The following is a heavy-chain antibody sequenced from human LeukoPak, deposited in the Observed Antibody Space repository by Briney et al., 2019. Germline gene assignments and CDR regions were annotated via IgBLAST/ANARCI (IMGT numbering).Heavy chain of an antibody. CDR3: ARGSYGDRRFNWFDP. J-gene: IGHJ5*02. CDR2: IIPIFGTA. V-gene: IGHV1-69*05. Sequence: VASVKVSCKASGGTFSSYAISWVRQAPGQGLEWMGGIIPIFGTANYAQKFQGRVTITKDESTSTAYMELSSLRSEDTAVYYCARGSYGDRRFNWFDPWGQGTLVTVSS. CDR1: GGTFSSYA. D-gene: IGHD4-17*01.